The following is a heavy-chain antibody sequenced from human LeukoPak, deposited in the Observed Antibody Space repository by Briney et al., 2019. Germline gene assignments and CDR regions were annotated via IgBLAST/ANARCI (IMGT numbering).Heavy chain of an antibody. CDR3: AKAPPTTKGYFDY. J-gene: IGHJ4*02. D-gene: IGHD4-11*01. CDR2: ISYDGSNK. CDR1: GFTFSSYG. V-gene: IGHV3-30*18. Sequence: PGGSLRLSCAASGFTFSSYGMHWVRQAPGKGLEWVAVISYDGSNKYYADSVKGRFTISRDNSKNTLYLQMNSLRGEDTAVYYCAKAPPTTKGYFDYWGQGTLVTVSS.